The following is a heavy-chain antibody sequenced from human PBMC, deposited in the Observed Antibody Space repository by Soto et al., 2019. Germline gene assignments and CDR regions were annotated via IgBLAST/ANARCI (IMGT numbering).Heavy chain of an antibody. V-gene: IGHV3-33*01. CDR2: IWYDGSNK. Sequence: GGSLRLSCAASGFTFSSYGMHWVRQAPGKGLEWVAVIWYDGSNKYYADSVKGRFTISRDNSKNTLYLQMNSLRAEDTAVYYRARDGAFHYYYYGMDVWGQGTPVTVSS. J-gene: IGHJ6*02. CDR1: GFTFSSYG. CDR3: ARDGAFHYYYYGMDV. D-gene: IGHD3-16*01.